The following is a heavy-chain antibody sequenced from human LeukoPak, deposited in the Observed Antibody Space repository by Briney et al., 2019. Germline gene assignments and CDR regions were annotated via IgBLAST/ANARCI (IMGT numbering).Heavy chain of an antibody. CDR2: IYSGGST. D-gene: IGHD3-22*01. Sequence: GGSLRLSCAASELTLSDNYMSWIRQAPGRGLEWVSFIYSGGSTYYADSVRGRFIISRDTSKNSLYLQMNSLRAEDTALYYCAKDIGRYYYDSSGYDYYYYYYMDVWGKGTTVTISS. V-gene: IGHV3-53*05. CDR3: AKDIGRYYYDSSGYDYYYYYYMDV. CDR1: ELTLSDNY. J-gene: IGHJ6*03.